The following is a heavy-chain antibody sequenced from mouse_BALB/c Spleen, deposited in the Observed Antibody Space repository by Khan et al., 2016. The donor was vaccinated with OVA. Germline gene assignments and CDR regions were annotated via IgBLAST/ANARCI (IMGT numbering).Heavy chain of an antibody. D-gene: IGHD1-1*01. CDR1: GDSITSGF. CDR2: VTYSGNT. J-gene: IGHJ4*01. Sequence: EVELVESGPSLVKPSQTLSLTCSVTGDSITSGFWNWIRKFPGNKFEYMGYVTYSGNTYYNPSLKRRISITRDTSKSQYYLQLNSVNTEDTATYFCARSYGSWTMDYWGQGTSVTVSS. CDR3: ARSYGSWTMDY. V-gene: IGHV3-8*02.